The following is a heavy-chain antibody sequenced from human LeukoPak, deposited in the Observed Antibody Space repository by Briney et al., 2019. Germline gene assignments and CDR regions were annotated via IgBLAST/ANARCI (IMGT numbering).Heavy chain of an antibody. J-gene: IGHJ4*02. CDR2: IYPRDGST. V-gene: IGHV1-46*02. Sequence: ASVKVSCKSSGYTFNNYAMNWVRQAPGQGLEWMGMIYPRDGSTSYAQNFQGRVTVTRDTSMTTVHMELRGLRSEDTAVYYCARDQEGFDYWGQGTVVTVSS. CDR1: GYTFNNYA. CDR3: ARDQEGFDY.